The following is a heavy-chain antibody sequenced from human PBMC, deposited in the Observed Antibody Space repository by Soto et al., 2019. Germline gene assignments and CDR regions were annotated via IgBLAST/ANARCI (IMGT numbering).Heavy chain of an antibody. Sequence: ETLSLTCAVYGGSFSGYYWSWIRQPPGKGLEWIGEINHSGSTNYNPSLKSRVTISVDTSKNQFSLKLSSVTAADTAVYYCARGGYDFWSGYYPYIWFDPWGQGTLVTVSS. D-gene: IGHD3-3*01. J-gene: IGHJ5*02. CDR1: GGSFSGYY. CDR2: INHSGST. CDR3: ARGGYDFWSGYYPYIWFDP. V-gene: IGHV4-34*01.